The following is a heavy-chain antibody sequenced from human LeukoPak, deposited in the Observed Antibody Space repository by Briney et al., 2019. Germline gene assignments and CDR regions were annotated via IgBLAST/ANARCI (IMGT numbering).Heavy chain of an antibody. Sequence: GGPLRLSCAASGFTFSSFSMNWVPQAPGKGLEGVSSISGSSSYMYYTDSAKDRFTISRENAKNSLYLQMNSLRAEDTAVYYCARPSEDGGIDTFDIWGQGTMVTVSS. J-gene: IGHJ3*02. D-gene: IGHD2-15*01. CDR2: ISGSSSYM. CDR3: ARPSEDGGIDTFDI. CDR1: GFTFSSFS. V-gene: IGHV3-21*01.